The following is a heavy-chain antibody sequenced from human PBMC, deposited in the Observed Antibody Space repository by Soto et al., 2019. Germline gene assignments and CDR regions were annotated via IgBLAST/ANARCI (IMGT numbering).Heavy chain of an antibody. J-gene: IGHJ4*02. Sequence: GASVKVSCKASGHTFTSYAMHWVRQAPGQRLEWMGWINAGNGNTKYSQKFQGRVTITRDTSASTAYMELSSLRSEDTAVYYCARFPHYYYDSSGYDYWGQGTLVTVSS. CDR3: ARFPHYYYDSSGYDY. V-gene: IGHV1-3*01. D-gene: IGHD3-22*01. CDR2: INAGNGNT. CDR1: GHTFTSYA.